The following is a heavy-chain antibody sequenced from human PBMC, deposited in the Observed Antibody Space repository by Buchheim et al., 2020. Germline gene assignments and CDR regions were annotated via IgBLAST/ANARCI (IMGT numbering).Heavy chain of an antibody. V-gene: IGHV3-7*01. D-gene: IGHD3-10*02. J-gene: IGHJ4*02. CDR1: GLTFSSCW. Sequence: EVQLVESGGDLVQPGGSLRLSCAASGLTFSSCWMNSVRQTPGKGLEWVANIYPDGNEKSSADSVKGRFTISRDNAKSALYLQMHRLRAEDTAVYYCACWVSTLNYWGQGTL. CDR3: ACWVSTLNY. CDR2: IYPDGNEK.